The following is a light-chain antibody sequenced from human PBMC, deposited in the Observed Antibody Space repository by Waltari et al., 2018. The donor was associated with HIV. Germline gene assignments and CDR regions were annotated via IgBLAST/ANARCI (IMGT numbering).Light chain of an antibody. CDR3: SSYAGINTYVL. J-gene: IGLJ2*01. Sequence: QSALTQPPSASGSPGPSVTISCNGTSSAVVGNNYVSWYQQYPGKAPRLMIYEVYKRPSGVPHRFSGSKSGNTASLTVSGLQAEDEANYYCSSYAGINTYVLFGGGTKLTVL. V-gene: IGLV2-8*01. CDR1: SSAVVGNNY. CDR2: EVY.